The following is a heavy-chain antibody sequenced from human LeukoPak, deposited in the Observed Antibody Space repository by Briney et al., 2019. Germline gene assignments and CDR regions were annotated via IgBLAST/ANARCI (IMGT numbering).Heavy chain of an antibody. CDR3: TGNYYGSGSYADFDY. Sequence: GGSLRLSCAASGFTFSGSALHCVRQASGKGLEWVGRIRSTANGYATAYAASVKGRFTISRDDSKNTAYLQMDSLETEDTAVYYCTGNYYGSGSYADFDYWGQGTLVTVSS. D-gene: IGHD3-10*01. CDR1: GFTFSGSA. J-gene: IGHJ4*02. CDR2: IRSTANGYAT. V-gene: IGHV3-73*01.